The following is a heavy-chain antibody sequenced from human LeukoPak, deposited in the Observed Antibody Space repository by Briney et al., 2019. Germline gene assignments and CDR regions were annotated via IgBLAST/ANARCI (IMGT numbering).Heavy chain of an antibody. CDR3: ANLQGLFDY. Sequence: GGSLRLSCATSGFAFNTYAMSWVRQAPGKGLEWVSTISGNGAKTFSAGSVKGRFSISRDNSKNTLYLQMSSLRAEDTAVYYCANLQGLFDYWGQGTLVTVSS. V-gene: IGHV3-23*01. CDR1: GFAFNTYA. CDR2: ISGNGAKT. J-gene: IGHJ4*02.